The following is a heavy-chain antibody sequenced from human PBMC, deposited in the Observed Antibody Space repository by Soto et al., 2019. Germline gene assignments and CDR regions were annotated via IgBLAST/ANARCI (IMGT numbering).Heavy chain of an antibody. V-gene: IGHV1-69*01. J-gene: IGHJ6*02. D-gene: IGHD2-2*01. CDR1: GGTFSSYA. CDR3: ARSQGSSTSLEIYYYYYYAMDV. Sequence: QVQLVQSGAEVKKPGSSVKVSCKASGGTFSSYAISWVRQAPGQGLEWLGGIIPISGTANYAQTFQGRVTITTGESTSTAYMKLSSLRSEDTAAYYCARSQGSSTSLEIYYYYYYAMDVWCQGNTVTVPS. CDR2: IIPISGTA.